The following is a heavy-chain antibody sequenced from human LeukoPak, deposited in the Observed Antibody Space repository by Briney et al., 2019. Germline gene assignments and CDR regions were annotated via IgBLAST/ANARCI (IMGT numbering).Heavy chain of an antibody. D-gene: IGHD3-10*01. CDR3: ARQSTNFYGSGSYVY. V-gene: IGHV5-51*01. Sequence: GESLQISCKGSGYLFPNYWIAWVRQMPGKGLEWMGIIYPGDSDTRYNPSFQRQVIISADKSISTAYLQWSSLKASDTAMYYCARQSTNFYGSGSYVYWGQGTVVTVSS. J-gene: IGHJ4*02. CDR1: GYLFPNYW. CDR2: IYPGDSDT.